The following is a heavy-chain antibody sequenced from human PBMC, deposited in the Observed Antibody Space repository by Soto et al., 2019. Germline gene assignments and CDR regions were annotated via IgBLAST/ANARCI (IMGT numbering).Heavy chain of an antibody. V-gene: IGHV1-46*03. CDR1: GYTFTNYY. CDR3: ARGRAVYFDY. CDR2: INPSGGST. D-gene: IGHD1-26*01. Sequence: ASVKVSFKASGYTFTNYYMHWVRQAPGQGLEWMGVINPSGGSTSYTQKFQGRVTMTRDTSTSTVYMELSSLRSEDTAVYYCARGRAVYFDYWGQGTLVTVSS. J-gene: IGHJ4*02.